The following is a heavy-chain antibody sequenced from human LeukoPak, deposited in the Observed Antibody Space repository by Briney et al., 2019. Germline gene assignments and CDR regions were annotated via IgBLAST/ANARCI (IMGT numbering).Heavy chain of an antibody. Sequence: GGSLRLSCAASGFTFSSYAMSWVRQAPGKGPEWVSAISGSGGSTYYADSVKGRFTISRDNSKNTLYLQMNSLRAEDTAVYYCAKGPGPAAVYNWFDPWGQGTLVTVSS. J-gene: IGHJ5*02. CDR2: ISGSGGST. CDR1: GFTFSSYA. D-gene: IGHD2-2*01. V-gene: IGHV3-23*01. CDR3: AKGPGPAAVYNWFDP.